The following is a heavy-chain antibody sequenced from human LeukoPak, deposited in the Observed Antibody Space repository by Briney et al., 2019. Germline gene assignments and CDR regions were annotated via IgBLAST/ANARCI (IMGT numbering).Heavy chain of an antibody. J-gene: IGHJ4*02. D-gene: IGHD3-10*01. V-gene: IGHV3-74*01. CDR2: ITSDGSST. CDR3: ARDSYYYGSGSYYYPGY. CDR1: GFTFSSYW. Sequence: RGSLRLSCAASGFTFSSYWMHWVRQAPGKGLVWVSRITSDGSSTGYADSVKGRFTISRDNAKNTLYLQMNSLRAEDTAVYYCARDSYYYGSGSYYYPGYWGQGTLVTVSS.